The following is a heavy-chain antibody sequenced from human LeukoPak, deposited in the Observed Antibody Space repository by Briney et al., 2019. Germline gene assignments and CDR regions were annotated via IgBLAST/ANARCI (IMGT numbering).Heavy chain of an antibody. Sequence: GGSLRLSCAASGFTFSSYVMNWVRQAPGKGLEWVSSITGNSNYIYYADSVKGRFTISRDNAKNSLYLQMSSLRAEDTAVYYCARVKFTDFDYWGQGTLVTVSS. CDR3: ARVKFTDFDY. J-gene: IGHJ4*02. V-gene: IGHV3-21*01. CDR1: GFTFSSYV. CDR2: ITGNSNYI.